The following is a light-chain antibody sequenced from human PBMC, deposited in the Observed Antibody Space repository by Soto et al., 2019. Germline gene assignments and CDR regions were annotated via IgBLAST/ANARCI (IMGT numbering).Light chain of an antibody. V-gene: IGLV2-23*01. CDR2: EGS. Sequence: QPALTQPASVSGSPGQSITISCTGTSSNVGSYNLVSWYQQHPGKAPKLMIYEGSKRPSGVSNRFSGSKSGNTASLTMSGLQAEDEADYYCCSYAGSSSLYVFGTGTKLTVL. CDR1: SSNVGSYNL. J-gene: IGLJ1*01. CDR3: CSYAGSSSLYV.